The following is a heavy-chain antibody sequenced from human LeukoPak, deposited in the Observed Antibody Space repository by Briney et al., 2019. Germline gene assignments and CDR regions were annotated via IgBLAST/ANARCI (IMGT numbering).Heavy chain of an antibody. J-gene: IGHJ4*02. CDR3: AKGGSPVLYGSGRFDS. CDR2: ISGSGTNT. Sequence: GGSLRLSCAASGFTFSSYGMSWVRQAPGKGLEWVSVISGSGTNTYYADSVKGRFTISRDNSKNTLYLQMNSLRAEDTAVYYCAKGGSPVLYGSGRFDSWGQGTLVTVSS. V-gene: IGHV3-23*01. CDR1: GFTFSSYG. D-gene: IGHD3-10*01.